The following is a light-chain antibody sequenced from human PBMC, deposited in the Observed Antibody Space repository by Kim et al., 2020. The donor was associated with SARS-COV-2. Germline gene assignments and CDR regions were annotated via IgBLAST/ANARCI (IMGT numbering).Light chain of an antibody. CDR1: QSVSSSS. Sequence: EIVLTQSPGTLSLSPGERATLSCRASQSVSSSSLAWYQQTPGQAPRLLIYGASSRATGVPDRFSGSGSGTDFTLIINSLEPEDFAVFYCQQYGRSPYTFGQGTKLEIK. V-gene: IGKV3-20*01. CDR3: QQYGRSPYT. J-gene: IGKJ2*01. CDR2: GAS.